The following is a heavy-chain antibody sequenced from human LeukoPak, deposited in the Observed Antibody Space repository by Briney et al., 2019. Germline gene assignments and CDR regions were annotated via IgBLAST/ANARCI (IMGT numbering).Heavy chain of an antibody. CDR1: GYSISSDNY. V-gene: IGHV4-38-2*02. J-gene: IGHJ3*02. CDR3: ARDRISGSFTRGAFDI. D-gene: IGHD1-26*01. CDR2: IYQTGST. Sequence: SETLSLTCTVSGYSISSDNYWGWIRQPPGKGLEWIGNIYQTGSTYYSPSLKSRVTMSVDTSKNQFSLKLSSVTAADTAVYYCARDRISGSFTRGAFDIWGQGTMVTVSS.